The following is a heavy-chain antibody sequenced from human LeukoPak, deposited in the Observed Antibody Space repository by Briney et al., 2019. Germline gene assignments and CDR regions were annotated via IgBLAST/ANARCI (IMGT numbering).Heavy chain of an antibody. CDR2: ITTGGSSI. CDR1: GFTFSAYA. D-gene: IGHD6-19*01. J-gene: IGHJ4*02. CDR3: ARVRYDSGWYDY. Sequence: PGGSLRLSCAAPGFTFSAYAMAWVRQAPGKGLQCISHITTGGSSIFYADSVKGRFTLSRDNAKNSLYLQMNSLRAEDAAVYYCARVRYDSGWYDYWGQGAQVIVSS. V-gene: IGHV3-48*04.